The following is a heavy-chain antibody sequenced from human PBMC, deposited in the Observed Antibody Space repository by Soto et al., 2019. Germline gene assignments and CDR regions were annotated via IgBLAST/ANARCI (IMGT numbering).Heavy chain of an antibody. CDR1: GGSISSGGYY. CDR2: IYYSGST. Sequence: SETLSLTCTVSGGSISSGGYYWSWIRQHPGKGLEWIGYIYYSGSTYYNPSLKSRVTISVDTSKNQFSLKLSSVTAADTAVYYCARDIAAAGNFDYWGQGTLVTVSS. V-gene: IGHV4-31*03. J-gene: IGHJ4*02. D-gene: IGHD6-13*01. CDR3: ARDIAAAGNFDY.